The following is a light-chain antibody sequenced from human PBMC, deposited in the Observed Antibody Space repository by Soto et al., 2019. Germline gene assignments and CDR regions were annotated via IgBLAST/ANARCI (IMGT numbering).Light chain of an antibody. CDR1: QSLVFSDGNTY. V-gene: IGKV2-30*01. Sequence: DVVMTQSPLSLPVTLGQPASISCRSSQSLVFSDGNTYLSWFHQRPGQSPRRLIYKISNRDSGVPDRFSGSGSGSDFTLEISRVEAGDVGTYYCLQGSHWPRMFGQGTKVDIK. CDR3: LQGSHWPRM. CDR2: KIS. J-gene: IGKJ1*01.